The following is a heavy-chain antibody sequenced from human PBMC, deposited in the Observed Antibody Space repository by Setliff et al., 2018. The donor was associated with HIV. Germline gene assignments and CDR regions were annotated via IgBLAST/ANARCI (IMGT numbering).Heavy chain of an antibody. V-gene: IGHV1-69*10. CDR3: ARGAWYSSGWYSSRYMDV. J-gene: IGHJ6*03. Sequence: SVKVSCKASGGTFSSYAISWVRQAPGQGLEWMGGIIPIIGITNQAQKFQGRVTITADKSTNTAYMELSSLRSEDTAVYYCARGAWYSSGWYSSRYMDVWGKGTTVTVSS. CDR1: GGTFSSYA. CDR2: IIPIIGIT. D-gene: IGHD6-19*01.